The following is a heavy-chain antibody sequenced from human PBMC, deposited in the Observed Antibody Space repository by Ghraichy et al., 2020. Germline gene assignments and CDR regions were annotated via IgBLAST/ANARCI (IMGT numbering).Heavy chain of an antibody. V-gene: IGHV4-39*07. CDR2: IYSTGTT. CDR3: ARNPRIAGAHFYFDL. J-gene: IGHJ4*02. D-gene: IGHD1-26*01. CDR1: GDSITPNTFY. Sequence: SQTLSLTCAVSGDSITPNTFYWAWVRQPPGKGLEWIGTIYSTGTTYYSASLKSRVTISVDTSRKKFSLKLTSVTAADTAVYYCARNPRIAGAHFYFDLWGQGTLVTVSS.